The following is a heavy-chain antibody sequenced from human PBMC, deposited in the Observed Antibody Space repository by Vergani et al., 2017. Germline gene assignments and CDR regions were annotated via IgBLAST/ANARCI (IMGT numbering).Heavy chain of an antibody. CDR2: IYYSGST. D-gene: IGHD2-2*01. Sequence: QVQLQESVPGLVKPSETLSLTCTVSGGSISSYYWSWIRQPPGKGLEWIGYIYYSGSTYYNPSLKSRVTISVDTSKNQFSLKLSSVTAADTAVYYCARFRYCSSTSCPNFDYWGQGTLVTVSS. J-gene: IGHJ4*02. CDR1: GGSISSYY. V-gene: IGHV4-59*06. CDR3: ARFRYCSSTSCPNFDY.